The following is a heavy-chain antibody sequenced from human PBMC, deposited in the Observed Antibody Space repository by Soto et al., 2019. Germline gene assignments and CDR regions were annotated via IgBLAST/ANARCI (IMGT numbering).Heavy chain of an antibody. D-gene: IGHD6-13*01. CDR2: ISGSGGST. J-gene: IGHJ5*02. CDR1: GFTFSSYA. Sequence: GGSLRLSCAASGFTFSSYAMSWVRQAPGKGLEWVSAISGSGGSTYYADSVKGRFTVSRDNSKNTLYLHMNSLRAEDTAVYFCARGIVAAGSVARVWFDPWGQGTLVTVSS. CDR3: ARGIVAAGSVARVWFDP. V-gene: IGHV3-23*01.